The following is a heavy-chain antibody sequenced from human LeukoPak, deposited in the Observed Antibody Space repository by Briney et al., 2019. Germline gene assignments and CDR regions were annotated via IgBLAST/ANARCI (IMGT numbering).Heavy chain of an antibody. V-gene: IGHV3-33*08. D-gene: IGHD1-7*01. CDR2: IWYDGSNK. CDR3: ARAGAGTFDIDY. Sequence: GGSLRLSCAASGFTFSSYAMSWVRQAPGKGLEWVAVIWYDGSNKYHADSVKGRFTISRDNSKNTLYLQMNSLRVEDTAVYYCARAGAGTFDIDYWGQGTLVTVSS. J-gene: IGHJ4*02. CDR1: GFTFSSYA.